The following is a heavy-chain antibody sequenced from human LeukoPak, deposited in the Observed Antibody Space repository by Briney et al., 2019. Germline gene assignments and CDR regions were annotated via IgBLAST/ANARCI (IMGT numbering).Heavy chain of an antibody. CDR1: GFTFSSYG. CDR3: AKPVYSSSWSPFDY. CDR2: ISYDGSNK. Sequence: GGSLRLSCAASGFTFSSYGMHWVRQAPGEGLEWVAVISYDGSNKYYADSVKGRFTISRDNSKNTLYLQMNSLRAEDTAVYYCAKPVYSSSWSPFDYWGQGTLVTVSS. D-gene: IGHD6-13*01. V-gene: IGHV3-30*18. J-gene: IGHJ4*02.